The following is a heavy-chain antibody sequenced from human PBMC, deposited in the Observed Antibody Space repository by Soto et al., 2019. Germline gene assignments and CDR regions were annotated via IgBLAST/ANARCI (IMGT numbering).Heavy chain of an antibody. CDR1: GFTFSDYH. D-gene: IGHD6-13*01. Sequence: QVQLVESGGGLVKPGGSLRLSCAASGFTFSDYHMIWIRQAPGKGLEWVSYISSSSSTTYYADSVKGRFTISRDNAKNSLYLQMNSLRDEDTAVYYCARDSYSSSWYQGGFDYWGQGTLVTVSS. CDR3: ARDSYSSSWYQGGFDY. J-gene: IGHJ4*02. CDR2: ISSSSSTT. V-gene: IGHV3-11*04.